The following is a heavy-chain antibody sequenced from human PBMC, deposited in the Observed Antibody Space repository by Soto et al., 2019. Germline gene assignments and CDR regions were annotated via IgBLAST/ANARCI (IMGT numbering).Heavy chain of an antibody. J-gene: IGHJ3*01. Sequence: PSETLSLTCAVSGGSVSSGDFSWCWIRQPPVKGLEWVGYIYHSGTTYYHPSLKRRLTISLDRSNNQFSLKLASVTAADSAVYFCARSRSWDGLDFWGQGALVTVSS. V-gene: IGHV4-30-2*01. CDR3: ARSRSWDGLDF. CDR2: IYHSGTT. CDR1: GGSVSSGDFS. D-gene: IGHD3-10*01.